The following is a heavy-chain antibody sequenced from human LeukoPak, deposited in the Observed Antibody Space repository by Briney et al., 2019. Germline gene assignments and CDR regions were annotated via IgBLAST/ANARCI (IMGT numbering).Heavy chain of an antibody. J-gene: IGHJ3*02. V-gene: IGHV4-61*02. CDR2: IYTSGST. Sequence: SETLSLTCNVSGGSISSGSYYWSWLRQPAGKGLEWIGRIYTSGSTNYNPSLKSRVTISVDTSKNQFCLKLSSVTAADTAVYYCARTWIVVVMGAFDIWGQGTMVTVSS. CDR3: ARTWIVVVMGAFDI. CDR1: GGSISSGSYY. D-gene: IGHD3-22*01.